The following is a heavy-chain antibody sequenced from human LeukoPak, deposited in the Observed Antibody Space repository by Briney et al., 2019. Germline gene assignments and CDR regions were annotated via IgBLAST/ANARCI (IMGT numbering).Heavy chain of an antibody. V-gene: IGHV4-30-2*01. CDR3: ARTARIAAAGTGSAFDI. J-gene: IGHJ3*02. CDR1: GGSISSGGYS. Sequence: SETLSLTCAVSGGSISSGGYSWSWIRQPPGKGLEWIGYIYHSGSTYYNPSLKSRVTISVDTSKNQFSLKLSSVTAADTAVYYCARTARIAAAGTGSAFDIWGQGTMVTVSS. D-gene: IGHD6-13*01. CDR2: IYHSGST.